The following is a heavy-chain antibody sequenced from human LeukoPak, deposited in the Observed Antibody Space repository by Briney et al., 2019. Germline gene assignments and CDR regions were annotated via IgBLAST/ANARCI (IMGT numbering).Heavy chain of an antibody. V-gene: IGHV3-23*01. Sequence: PGGSLRLSCAASGFTFSSYAMSWVRQAPGKGLEWVSAISGSGGSTYYADSVKGRFTISRDSAKKSLYLQMNSLRAEDTAIYYCAKDSSGYSAYFDYWGQGTLVTVAS. CDR3: AKDSSGYSAYFDY. D-gene: IGHD3-22*01. CDR1: GFTFSSYA. CDR2: ISGSGGST. J-gene: IGHJ4*02.